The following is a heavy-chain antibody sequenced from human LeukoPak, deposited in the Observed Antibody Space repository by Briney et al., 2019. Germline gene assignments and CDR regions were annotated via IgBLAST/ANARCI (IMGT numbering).Heavy chain of an antibody. CDR2: ISASGDNT. J-gene: IGHJ3*02. D-gene: IGHD1-1*01. Sequence: GGSLRLSCAASGFTFSNYAMSWVRQAPGKGLEWVSGISASGDNTNYADSVKGRVTNSRDNSRNTLYLQLSSLRAEDTAVYYCANAGGFHFAFDILGQGTMVTVSS. CDR1: GFTFSNYA. V-gene: IGHV3-23*01. CDR3: ANAGGFHFAFDI.